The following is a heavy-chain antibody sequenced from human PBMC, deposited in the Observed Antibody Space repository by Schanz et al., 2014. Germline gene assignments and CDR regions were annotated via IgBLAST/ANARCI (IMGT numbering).Heavy chain of an antibody. CDR2: ISYHGSEK. D-gene: IGHD3-22*01. V-gene: IGHV3-30*18. CDR1: GFSFSDYG. Sequence: QVQLVESGGSVVQPGRSLRLSCAGSGFSFSDYGMHWVRQAPGRGLEWVAVISYHGSEKYYADSVKGRFTMSRDNSKNTLYLQMNSLRTEDTAVYFCAKSYDTSGYSGFDYWGQGTLVTVSS. J-gene: IGHJ4*02. CDR3: AKSYDTSGYSGFDY.